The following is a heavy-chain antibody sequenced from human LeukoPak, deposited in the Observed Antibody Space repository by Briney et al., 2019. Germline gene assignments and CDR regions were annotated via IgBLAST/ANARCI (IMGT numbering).Heavy chain of an antibody. D-gene: IGHD3-22*01. J-gene: IGHJ4*02. V-gene: IGHV4-34*01. CDR1: GGSFSGYY. Sequence: RASETLSLTCAVYGGSFSGYYWSWIRQPPGKGLEWIGEINHSGSTNYNPSLKSRVTISVDTSKNQFSLKLSSVTAADTAVYYCARESDGTYYDSSGYYFDYWGQGTLVTVSS. CDR2: INHSGST. CDR3: ARESDGTYYDSSGYYFDY.